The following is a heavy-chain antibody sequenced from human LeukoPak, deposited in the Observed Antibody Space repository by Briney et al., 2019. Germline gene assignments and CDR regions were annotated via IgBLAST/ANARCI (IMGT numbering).Heavy chain of an antibody. D-gene: IGHD3-10*01. CDR3: AKAEGYYYGSGSS. Sequence: GGSLRLSCAASGFTFSIHGMIWVRQASGKGLECVSSISGSGDATYYADSVKGRFTISRDNSKNTLYLQLNSLRAEDTAVYYCAKAEGYYYGSGSSWGQGTLVTVSS. CDR1: GFTFSIHG. J-gene: IGHJ4*02. CDR2: ISGSGDAT. V-gene: IGHV3-23*01.